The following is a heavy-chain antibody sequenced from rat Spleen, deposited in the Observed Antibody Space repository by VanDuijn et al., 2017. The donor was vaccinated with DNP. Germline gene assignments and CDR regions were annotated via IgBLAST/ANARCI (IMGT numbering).Heavy chain of an antibody. V-gene: IGHV5-31*01. CDR1: GFTFSNFW. CDR2: ITSSSSTT. D-gene: IGHD3-2*01. Sequence: EVQLVESGGDLVQPGRSLKLSCVGSGFTFSNFWMAWIRQVPGKGLEWIASITSSSSTTYYPDSGKGLFTISRENAQNTLYLQMNSLRSEDTATYYCARDGGPNYCDYWGQGVMVTVSS. J-gene: IGHJ2*01. CDR3: ARDGGPNYCDY.